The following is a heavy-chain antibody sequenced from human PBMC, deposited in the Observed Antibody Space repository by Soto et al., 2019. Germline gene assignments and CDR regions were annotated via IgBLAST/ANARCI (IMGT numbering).Heavy chain of an antibody. V-gene: IGHV1-69*12. D-gene: IGHD3-22*01. Sequence: QVQLVQSGAEVKKPGSSVKVSCKASGGTFSNYALSWVRQAPGQGLEWMGGIIPIFGTTNYAQKSHGRVTITADESTATAYMELTSLRSEDTAAYSCARLSITMTVVIVPDAFDIWGQGTMVTVSS. CDR3: ARLSITMTVVIVPDAFDI. CDR1: GGTFSNYA. J-gene: IGHJ3*02. CDR2: IIPIFGTT.